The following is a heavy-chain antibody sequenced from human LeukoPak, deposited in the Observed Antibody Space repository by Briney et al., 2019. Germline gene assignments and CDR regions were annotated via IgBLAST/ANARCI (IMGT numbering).Heavy chain of an antibody. Sequence: SETLSLTCTVSGYSVSSGYYWGWIRQPPGKGLEWIGTIYHSGSTYYNPSFKSRVAISVDTSKKHFSLNLNSVTAADTAVYYCARELLNYNPAGYWGQGTLVTVSS. CDR1: GYSVSSGYY. D-gene: IGHD3-10*01. CDR3: ARELLNYNPAGY. J-gene: IGHJ4*02. V-gene: IGHV4-38-2*02. CDR2: IYHSGST.